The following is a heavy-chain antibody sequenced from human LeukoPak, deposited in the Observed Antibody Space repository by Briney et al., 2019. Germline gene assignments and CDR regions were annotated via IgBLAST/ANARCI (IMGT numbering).Heavy chain of an antibody. V-gene: IGHV3-23*01. CDR2: ISGSGGST. D-gene: IGHD2-2*01. CDR1: GFTFSSYA. J-gene: IGHJ4*02. CDR3: AKDQYCSSTSCSACFDY. Sequence: GGSLRLSCAASGFTFSSYAMSWVRQAPGKGLEWVSAISGSGGSTFYADSVKGRFTISRDNSKNTLYLQMNSLRVEDTAIYYCAKDQYCSSTSCSACFDYWGQGTLVTVSS.